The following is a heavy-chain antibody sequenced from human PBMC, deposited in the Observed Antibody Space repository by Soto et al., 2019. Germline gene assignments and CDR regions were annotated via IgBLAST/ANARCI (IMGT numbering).Heavy chain of an antibody. CDR3: ARGVYGSGNYYTGPSAFDL. CDR2: TIPVFNTA. CDR1: GGTLSDHG. V-gene: IGHV1-69*06. J-gene: IGHJ3*01. Sequence: QVQLEQSGAEVKKPGSSVKISCKASGGTLSDHGVSWLRQAPGQGLEWVGGTIPVFNTAKYAPKFQGRVKIAADKSTNIAYMELGSLRSDDTAFYYCARGVYGSGNYYTGPSAFDLWGQGTLVIVSS. D-gene: IGHD3-10*01.